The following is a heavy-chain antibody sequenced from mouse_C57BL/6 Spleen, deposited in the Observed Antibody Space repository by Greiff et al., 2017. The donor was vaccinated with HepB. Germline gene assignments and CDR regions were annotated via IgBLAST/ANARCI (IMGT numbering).Heavy chain of an antibody. CDR1: GFSLTSYG. J-gene: IGHJ1*03. CDR3: AKNRITGTSGWYFDV. CDR2: IWRGGST. D-gene: IGHD4-1*01. Sequence: VQGVESGPGLVQPSQSLSITCTVSGFSLTSYGVHWVRQSPGKGLEWLGVIWRGGSTDYNAAFMSRLSITKDNSKSQVFFKMNSLQADDTAIYYCAKNRITGTSGWYFDVWGTGTTVTVSS. V-gene: IGHV2-5*01.